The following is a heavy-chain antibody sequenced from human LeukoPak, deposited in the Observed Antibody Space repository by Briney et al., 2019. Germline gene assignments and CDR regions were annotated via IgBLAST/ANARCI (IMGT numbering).Heavy chain of an antibody. CDR3: ARRGGYYYYYMDV. D-gene: IGHD3-16*01. V-gene: IGHV3-48*01. Sequence: PGGSLRLSCAASGFAFSSYSMNWVRQAPGKGLEWVSYISSSSSTIYYADSVKGRFTISRDNAKNSLYLQMNSLRAEDTAVYYCARRGGYYYYYMDVWGKGTTVTISS. CDR1: GFAFSSYS. CDR2: ISSSSSTI. J-gene: IGHJ6*03.